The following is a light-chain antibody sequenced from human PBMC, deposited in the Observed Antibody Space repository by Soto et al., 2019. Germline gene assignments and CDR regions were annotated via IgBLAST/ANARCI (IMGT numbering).Light chain of an antibody. Sequence: DIQMTQSPSSLSASVGDRVTITCRACQGISNYLAWYQQKPGKVPELLIYAASTLQSGVPSRFSGSGSGTEFSLTIRGLQPEDVATYYCHKSNHAPTFGTGSQVEIK. J-gene: IGKJ4*01. CDR2: AAS. CDR3: HKSNHAPT. V-gene: IGKV1-27*01. CDR1: QGISNY.